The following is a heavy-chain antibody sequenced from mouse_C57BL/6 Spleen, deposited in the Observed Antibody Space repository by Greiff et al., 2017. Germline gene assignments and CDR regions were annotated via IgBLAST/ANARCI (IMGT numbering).Heavy chain of an antibody. CDR3: ASEDWDGEGFAY. D-gene: IGHD4-1*01. Sequence: EVQLQQSGPELVKPGASVKISCKASGYTFTDYYMNWVKQSHGKSLEWIGDINPNNGGTSYNQKFKGKATLTVDKSSSTAYMELRSLTSEDSAVYYCASEDWDGEGFAYWGQGTTLTVSA. V-gene: IGHV1-26*01. CDR2: INPNNGGT. CDR1: GYTFTDYY. J-gene: IGHJ2*01.